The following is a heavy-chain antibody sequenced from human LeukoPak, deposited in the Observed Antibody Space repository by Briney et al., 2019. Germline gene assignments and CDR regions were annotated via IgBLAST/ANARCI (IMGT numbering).Heavy chain of an antibody. D-gene: IGHD5-18*01. Sequence: PGGSLRLSCAASGFTFSSYSMNWVRQAPGKGLEWVSSISSSSSYIYYADSVKGRLTISRDNAKNSLYLQMNSLRAEDTAVYYCAREEIQQNPYFDYWGQGTLVTVSS. CDR2: ISSSSSYI. CDR3: AREEIQQNPYFDY. CDR1: GFTFSSYS. J-gene: IGHJ4*02. V-gene: IGHV3-21*01.